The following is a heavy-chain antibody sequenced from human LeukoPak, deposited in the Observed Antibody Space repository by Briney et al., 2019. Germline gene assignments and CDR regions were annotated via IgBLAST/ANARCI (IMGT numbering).Heavy chain of an antibody. CDR3: AKDRSFWNDLRLGDY. CDR1: GFTFSSYA. V-gene: IGHV3-23*01. Sequence: GXSLRLSCAASGFTFSSYAMSWVRQAPGKGLEWVSAISGSGGSTYYADSVKGRFTISRDNSKNTLYLQMNSLRAEDTAVYYCAKDRSFWNDLRLGDYWGQGTLVTVSS. CDR2: ISGSGGST. J-gene: IGHJ4*02. D-gene: IGHD1-1*01.